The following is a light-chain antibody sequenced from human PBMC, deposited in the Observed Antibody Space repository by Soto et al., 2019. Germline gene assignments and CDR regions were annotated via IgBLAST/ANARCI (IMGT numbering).Light chain of an antibody. J-gene: IGKJ2*01. V-gene: IGKV1-5*03. CDR1: QSITSW. Sequence: DIQMTQSPSTLSASVGDRVTITCRASQSITSWLAWYQQKPGKAPKLLIYKASSLESGVPSRFSGSGSGTEFTLTISSLQPDYFATYYCQQYNSSPYTFGQGTKLEIK. CDR3: QQYNSSPYT. CDR2: KAS.